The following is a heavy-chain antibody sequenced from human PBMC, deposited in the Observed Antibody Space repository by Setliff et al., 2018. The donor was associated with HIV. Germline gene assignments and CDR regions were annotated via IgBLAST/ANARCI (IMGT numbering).Heavy chain of an antibody. CDR2: IQYDGSNK. J-gene: IGHJ4*02. CDR3: APIRDGYNYFFDQ. Sequence: GGSLRLSCAASGFTFSSYGMHWVRQAPGKGLEWVAFIQYDGSNKYYADSVKGRFTISRDNSKNTLYLQMNSLRAEDTAVYYCAPIRDGYNYFFDQWGQGTLVTVSS. V-gene: IGHV3-30*02. D-gene: IGHD5-12*01. CDR1: GFTFSSYG.